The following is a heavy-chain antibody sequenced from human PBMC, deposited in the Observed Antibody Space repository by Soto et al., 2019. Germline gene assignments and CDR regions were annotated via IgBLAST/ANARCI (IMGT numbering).Heavy chain of an antibody. CDR2: MNPNRGNT. CDR1: GYTFTSYD. D-gene: IGHD1-1*01. CDR3: ARGHVHQLNYYYYYMDV. Sequence: ASVKVSCKASGYTFTSYDINWVRQATGQGLEWMGWMNPNRGNTGYAQKFQGRVTMTRNTSISTAYMELSSLRSEDTAVYYCARGHVHQLNYYYYYMDVWGKGTTVTVSS. V-gene: IGHV1-8*01. J-gene: IGHJ6*03.